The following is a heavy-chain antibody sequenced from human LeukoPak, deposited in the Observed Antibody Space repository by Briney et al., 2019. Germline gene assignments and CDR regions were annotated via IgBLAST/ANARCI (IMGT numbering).Heavy chain of an antibody. CDR2: IHSGGTI. V-gene: IGHV3-66*01. J-gene: IGHJ4*02. Sequence: GGSLRLSCAASGFTLSDYYMSWVRQAPGKGLEWVSLIHSGGTIYYTDSVKGRFTISRDNSKNTLYHQMNSLTIEDTAVYYCAFGSYPFDYWGQGTLVTVSS. CDR3: AFGSYPFDY. CDR1: GFTLSDYY. D-gene: IGHD3-16*02.